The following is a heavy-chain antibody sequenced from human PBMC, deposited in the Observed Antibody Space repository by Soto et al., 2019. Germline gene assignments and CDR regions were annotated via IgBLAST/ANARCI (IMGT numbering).Heavy chain of an antibody. CDR3: ARAHNSSWSYYYYGMDV. D-gene: IGHD6-13*01. Sequence: QVQLQESGPGLVKPSETLSLTCTVSGGSISSYYWSWIRQPAGKGLEWIGCIYTNGSTNYNPSHKSRVTLSVDTSKNQFSLKLSSVTAADTAVYYCARAHNSSWSYYYYGMDVWGQGTTVTVSS. V-gene: IGHV4-4*07. CDR2: IYTNGST. CDR1: GGSISSYY. J-gene: IGHJ6*02.